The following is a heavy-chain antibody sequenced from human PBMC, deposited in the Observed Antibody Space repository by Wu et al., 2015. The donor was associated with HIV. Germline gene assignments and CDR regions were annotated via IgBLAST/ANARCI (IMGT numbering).Heavy chain of an antibody. CDR2: INPHNGAT. CDR1: GYTFSDYY. CDR3: ATQVSIVRFDP. J-gene: IGHJ5*02. Sequence: QVQLVQSGAEVKKPGASVNVSCKTSGYTFSDYYINWVRQAPGQGLEWVGWINPHNGATKYAQKFQGRVTLTRDTSLNTAYMELSSLRSDDTAIFYCATQVSIVRFDPWGQRTLVTVSS. V-gene: IGHV1-2*02. D-gene: IGHD5/OR15-5a*01.